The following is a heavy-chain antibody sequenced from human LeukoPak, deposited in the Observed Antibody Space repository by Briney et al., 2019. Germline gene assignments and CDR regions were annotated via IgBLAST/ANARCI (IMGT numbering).Heavy chain of an antibody. CDR1: GFTFSRYW. Sequence: GGSLRLSCAASGFTFSRYWMHWVRQAPGKGLVWVSRINSDGSRTNYADSVKGRFTISRDNAKNTLYLQMNSLRVEDTAVYYCARDGAGGLLLDYWGQGTLVTVSS. V-gene: IGHV3-74*01. D-gene: IGHD3-22*01. J-gene: IGHJ4*02. CDR2: INSDGSRT. CDR3: ARDGAGGLLLDY.